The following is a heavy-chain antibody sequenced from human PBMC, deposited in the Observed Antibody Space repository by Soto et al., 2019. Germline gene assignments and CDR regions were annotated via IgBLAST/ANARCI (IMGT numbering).Heavy chain of an antibody. V-gene: IGHV3-7*01. CDR2: IHRDEIEK. Sequence: GGSLRLSCAASTFPFSTYWMTWVRQAPGKGLEWVANIHRDEIEKYYMDSVKGRFTISRDNAKNSLYLQMTGLRAEDTAVYYCPRAHSSSWSSFYYYYGMDVWGQGTTVTVSS. D-gene: IGHD6-13*01. CDR3: PRAHSSSWSSFYYYYGMDV. CDR1: TFPFSTYW. J-gene: IGHJ6*02.